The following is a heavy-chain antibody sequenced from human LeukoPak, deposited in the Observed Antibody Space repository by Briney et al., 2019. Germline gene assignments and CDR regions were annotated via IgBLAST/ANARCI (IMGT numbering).Heavy chain of an antibody. CDR1: GGSISSYY. D-gene: IGHD6-19*01. CDR2: IYYSGST. V-gene: IGHV4-59*08. Sequence: SETLSLTCTVSGGSISSYYWSWHRQPPGKGLEWIGYIYYSGSTNYNPSLKSRVTISVDTSKNQFSLKLSSVTAADTAVYYCARHRQWLVYYFDYWGQGTLVTVSS. CDR3: ARHRQWLVYYFDY. J-gene: IGHJ4*02.